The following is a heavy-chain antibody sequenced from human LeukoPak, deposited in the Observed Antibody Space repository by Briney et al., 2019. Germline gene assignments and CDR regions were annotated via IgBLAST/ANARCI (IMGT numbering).Heavy chain of an antibody. CDR3: AKDVAYSSGWSDY. CDR2: ISGSGGST. J-gene: IGHJ4*02. D-gene: IGHD6-19*01. CDR1: GFTFSSYA. Sequence: GGSLRLSCAASGFTFSSYAMSWVRQAPGKGLEWVSAISGSGGSTYYADSVKGRFTIFRDNSKNTLYLQMNSLRAEDTAVYYCAKDVAYSSGWSDYWGQGTLVTVSS. V-gene: IGHV3-23*01.